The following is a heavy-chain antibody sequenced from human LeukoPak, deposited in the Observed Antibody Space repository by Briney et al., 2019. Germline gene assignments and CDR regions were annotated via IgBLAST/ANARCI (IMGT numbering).Heavy chain of an antibody. Sequence: SETLSLTCAVYGGSFSGYYWSWIRQPPGKGLEWIGEINHSGSTNYNPSLKSRVTISVDTSKSQFSLKLSSVTAADTAVYYCARVGYCSGGSCYDLRFDYWGQGTLVTVSS. J-gene: IGHJ4*02. V-gene: IGHV4-34*01. CDR1: GGSFSGYY. CDR2: INHSGST. D-gene: IGHD2-15*01. CDR3: ARVGYCSGGSCYDLRFDY.